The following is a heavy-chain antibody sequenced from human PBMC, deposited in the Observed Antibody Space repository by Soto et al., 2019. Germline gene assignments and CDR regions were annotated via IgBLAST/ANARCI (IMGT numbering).Heavy chain of an antibody. CDR2: VSYDGSKT. CDR3: ARDKDSSYFPPPYYFDS. CDR1: GFTFRRFS. Sequence: QVELVESGGGVVQPGRSLRVSCSASGFTFRRFSMHWVRQAPGKGLEWVATVSYDGSKTYYAGSVRGRFTISRDNSNNTLSLQMDGLRPEDTAVYFCARDKDSSYFPPPYYFDSWGQGILVTVSS. J-gene: IGHJ4*02. D-gene: IGHD2-2*01. V-gene: IGHV3-30*04.